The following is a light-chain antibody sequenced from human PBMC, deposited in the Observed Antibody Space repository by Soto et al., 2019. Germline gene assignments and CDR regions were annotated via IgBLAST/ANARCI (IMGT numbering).Light chain of an antibody. V-gene: IGKV3-11*01. Sequence: EIVLTQSPATLSLSPGERATLSCRASQSVSSYLAWYQQKPGQAPRLLIYDASNRATVIPARFSGSGSGTDFTLTISSLEPEYFAVYYCQHRSNWPITFGQGTRLEIK. CDR2: DAS. J-gene: IGKJ5*01. CDR3: QHRSNWPIT. CDR1: QSVSSY.